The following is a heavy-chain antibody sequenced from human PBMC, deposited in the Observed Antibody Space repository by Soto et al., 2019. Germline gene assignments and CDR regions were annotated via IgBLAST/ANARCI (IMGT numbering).Heavy chain of an antibody. V-gene: IGHV3-21*01. Sequence: EVQLVESGGGLVKPGGSLRLSCAASGFTFNTYAMNWVRQAPGKGLEGVSSITTSSAYIYYADSLKGRITISRDNATNSLFLQMNSLRAEDTAVYYCVRSGTARLLRHSWVDTWGQGALVTVSS. CDR2: ITTSSAYI. CDR3: VRSGTARLLRHSWVDT. CDR1: GFTFNTYA. D-gene: IGHD2-21*01. J-gene: IGHJ5*02.